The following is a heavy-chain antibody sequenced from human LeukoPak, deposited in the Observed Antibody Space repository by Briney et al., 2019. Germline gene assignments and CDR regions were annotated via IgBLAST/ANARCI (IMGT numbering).Heavy chain of an antibody. Sequence: ASVKVSCKASGYSFSSYGISWVRQAPGQGLEWMGWISAYNGNTNYAQKLQGRVTMTTDTSTSTAYMELRSLRSDDTAVYYCARDRLVMLGDIVVVPAAHDAFDIWGQGTMVTVSS. CDR1: GYSFSSYG. D-gene: IGHD2-2*01. CDR2: ISAYNGNT. V-gene: IGHV1-18*01. CDR3: ARDRLVMLGDIVVVPAAHDAFDI. J-gene: IGHJ3*02.